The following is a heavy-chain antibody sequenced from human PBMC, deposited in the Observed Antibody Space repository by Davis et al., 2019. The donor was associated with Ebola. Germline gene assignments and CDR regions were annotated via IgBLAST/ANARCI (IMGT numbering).Heavy chain of an antibody. V-gene: IGHV3-23*01. CDR1: GFTFSSYA. Sequence: GESLKISCAASGFTFSSYAMSWVRQAPGKGLEWVSAISGSGGSTYYADSVKGRFTISRDNSKNTLYLQMNSLRAEDTAVYYCAKDATAQTYYDFWSGLQAPLYYYYMDVWGKGTTVTVSS. J-gene: IGHJ6*03. D-gene: IGHD3-3*01. CDR3: AKDATAQTYYDFWSGLQAPLYYYYMDV. CDR2: ISGSGGST.